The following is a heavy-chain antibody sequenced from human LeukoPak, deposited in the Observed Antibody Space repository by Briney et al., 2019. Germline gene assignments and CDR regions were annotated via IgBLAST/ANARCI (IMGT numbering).Heavy chain of an antibody. D-gene: IGHD6-19*01. Sequence: SETLSLTCTVSGGPISSSSYYWGWIRQPPGKGLEWIGSIYYSGSTYYNPSLKSRVTISVDMSKNHFSLRLSSVTAADTAMYYCARGTLYSGWSYYFDYWGQGSQVTVSS. CDR2: IYYSGST. CDR1: GGPISSSSYY. J-gene: IGHJ4*02. V-gene: IGHV4-39*07. CDR3: ARGTLYSGWSYYFDY.